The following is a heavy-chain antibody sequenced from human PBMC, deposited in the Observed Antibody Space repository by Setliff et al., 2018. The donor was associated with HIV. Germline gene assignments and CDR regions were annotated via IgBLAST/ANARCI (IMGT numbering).Heavy chain of an antibody. V-gene: IGHV4-39*01. CDR2: MYSSGTT. CDR3: ARTYYEHVWRNSNWFDP. Sequence: SETLSLTCTVSGASLSRSTYYWGWIRQPPGKGLEWIGTMYSSGTTYYNPSLKSRVTISVDTAKNQFSLRLTSVTAADTARYYCARTYYEHVWRNSNWFDPWGQGTLVTVSS. D-gene: IGHD3-16*01. CDR1: GASLSRSTYY. J-gene: IGHJ5*02.